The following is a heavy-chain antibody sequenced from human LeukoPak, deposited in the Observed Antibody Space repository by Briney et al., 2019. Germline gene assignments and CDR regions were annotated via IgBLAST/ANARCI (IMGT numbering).Heavy chain of an antibody. J-gene: IGHJ5*02. Sequence: SQTLSLTCTVSGGSISSGDYYWSWIRQPPGKGLEWIGYTYYSGSTYYNPSLKSRATISVDTSKNQFSLKLTSVTAADTAVYYCARPYYYGNRIDPWGQGTLVTVSS. D-gene: IGHD3-10*01. V-gene: IGHV4-30-4*01. CDR2: TYYSGST. CDR3: ARPYYYGNRIDP. CDR1: GGSISSGDYY.